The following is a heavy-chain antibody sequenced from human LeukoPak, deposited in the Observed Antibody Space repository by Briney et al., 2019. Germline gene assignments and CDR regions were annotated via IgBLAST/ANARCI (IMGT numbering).Heavy chain of an antibody. CDR2: MNPNSGNT. CDR1: GYTFTSYD. V-gene: IGHV1-8*01. Sequence: AASVKVSCKASGYTFTSYDINWVRQATGQGLEWMGWMNPNSGNTGYAQKFQGRVTMTRNTSISTAYMELSSLRSEDTAVYYCARSWSSCYYALYYFDYWGQGTLVTVSS. CDR3: ARSWSSCYYALYYFDY. D-gene: IGHD3-22*01. J-gene: IGHJ4*02.